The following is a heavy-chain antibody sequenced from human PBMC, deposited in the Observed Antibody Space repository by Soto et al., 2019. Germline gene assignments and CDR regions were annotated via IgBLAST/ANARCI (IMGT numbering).Heavy chain of an antibody. CDR2: LSGSGVNT. Sequence: EVQLLESGGGLEQPGGSLRLSCAASGFSFSSHAMTWVRQAPGKGLEWVSSLSGSGVNTYYAASVKGRFTISRDNSKNTLYLQMNSLRAEDTSVYYCAKGGCSGGTCSPNWFDPWGQGTLVTVSS. CDR3: AKGGCSGGTCSPNWFDP. J-gene: IGHJ5*02. CDR1: GFSFSSHA. D-gene: IGHD2-15*01. V-gene: IGHV3-23*01.